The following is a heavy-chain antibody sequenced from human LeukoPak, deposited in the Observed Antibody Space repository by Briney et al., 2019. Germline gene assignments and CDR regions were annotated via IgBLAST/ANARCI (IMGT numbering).Heavy chain of an antibody. Sequence: ASVKVSCKVSGYTLTELSMHWVRQAPGKGLEWMGGFDPEVGETIYAQKFQGRVTMTEDTSTDTAYMELSSLRSEDTAVYYCATDLMAAGVVAVNAFDIWGQGTMVTVSS. CDR2: FDPEVGET. CDR3: ATDLMAAGVVAVNAFDI. D-gene: IGHD6-19*01. CDR1: GYTLTELS. V-gene: IGHV1-24*01. J-gene: IGHJ3*02.